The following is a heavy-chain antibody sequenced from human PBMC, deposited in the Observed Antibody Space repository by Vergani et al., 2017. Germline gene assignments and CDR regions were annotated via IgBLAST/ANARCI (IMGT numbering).Heavy chain of an antibody. V-gene: IGHV4-59*01. Sequence: QVQLQESGPGLVKPSETLSLTCTVSGGSISSYYWSWIRQPPGKGLEWIGYIYYSGSTNYNPSLKSRVTISVDTSKNQFSLKLSSVTAADTXVYYCARNPYCGGDCYSDAFDIWGQGTMVTVSS. J-gene: IGHJ3*02. CDR1: GGSISSYY. D-gene: IGHD2-21*02. CDR2: IYYSGST. CDR3: ARNPYCGGDCYSDAFDI.